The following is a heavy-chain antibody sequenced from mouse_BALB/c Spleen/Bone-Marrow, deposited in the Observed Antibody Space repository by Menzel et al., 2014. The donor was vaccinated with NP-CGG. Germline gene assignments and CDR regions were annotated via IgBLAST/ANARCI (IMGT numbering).Heavy chain of an antibody. CDR3: ARREVTPVRFDD. J-gene: IGHJ1*01. Sequence: VQLQQSGAELMKPGASVKISCKATGYSFSSYWIEWVKQRPGQGLEWIGEILPGSGSTNYNEKFKGKATFTADTSSNTAYMQVSSLTSEDSAVYYCARREVTPVRFDDWGAGTTVTVSS. CDR2: ILPGSGST. D-gene: IGHD2-2*01. V-gene: IGHV1-9*01. CDR1: GYSFSSYW.